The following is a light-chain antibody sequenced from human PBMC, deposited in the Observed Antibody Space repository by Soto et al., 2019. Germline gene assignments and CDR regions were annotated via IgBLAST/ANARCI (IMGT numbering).Light chain of an antibody. V-gene: IGKV3-11*01. CDR1: QSVSSY. Sequence: EIVLTQSPATLSLSPGERATLSCRASQSVSSYLAWYQQQPGQAPSLIIYDASNRATGIPARFSSSGSGTYFTLTSSSLEQEDLADYCRQHHSNWLTFGGGTKVEIK. J-gene: IGKJ4*01. CDR3: QHHSNWLT. CDR2: DAS.